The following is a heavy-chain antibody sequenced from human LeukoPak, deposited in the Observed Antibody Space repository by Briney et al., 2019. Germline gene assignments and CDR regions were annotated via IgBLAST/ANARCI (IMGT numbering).Heavy chain of an antibody. Sequence: SETLSLTCTVSGGSISSDYWSWIRQPPGKGLEWIGYIYHSGSTNYNPSLKSRVTVSVDTSKNQFSLKLNSVTAADTAVYYCARSLSSAWYAYDCWGQGTLVTVSS. CDR3: ARSLSSAWYAYDC. CDR2: IYHSGST. CDR1: GGSISSDY. D-gene: IGHD6-19*01. J-gene: IGHJ4*02. V-gene: IGHV4-59*01.